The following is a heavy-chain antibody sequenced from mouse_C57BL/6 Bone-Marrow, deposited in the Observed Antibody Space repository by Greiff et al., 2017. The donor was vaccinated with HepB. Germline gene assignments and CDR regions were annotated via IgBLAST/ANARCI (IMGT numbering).Heavy chain of an antibody. J-gene: IGHJ2*01. V-gene: IGHV5-17*01. Sequence: EVQRVESGGGLVKPGGSLKLSCAASGFTFSDYGMHWVRQAPEKGLEWVAYISSGSSTIYYADTVKGRFTIARDNAKNTLFLQMTSLRSEDTAMYYCAREGPITTVVADYWGQGTTRTVAS. CDR2: ISSGSSTI. CDR3: AREGPITTVVADY. CDR1: GFTFSDYG. D-gene: IGHD1-1*01.